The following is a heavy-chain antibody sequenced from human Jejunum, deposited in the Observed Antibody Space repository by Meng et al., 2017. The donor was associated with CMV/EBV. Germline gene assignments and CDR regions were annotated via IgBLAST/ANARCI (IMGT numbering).Heavy chain of an antibody. Sequence: AHYMDWVRQAPGKGLEWVGRTKSKAKSYTTEYAASVKGRFTISRDTSRNSLYLQMNGLKTEDTAIYYCATLGYCSGTSCYTSGYWGQGTLVTVSS. CDR2: TKSKAKSYTT. CDR3: ATLGYCSGTSCYTSGY. J-gene: IGHJ4*02. D-gene: IGHD2-2*02. CDR1: AHY. V-gene: IGHV3-72*01.